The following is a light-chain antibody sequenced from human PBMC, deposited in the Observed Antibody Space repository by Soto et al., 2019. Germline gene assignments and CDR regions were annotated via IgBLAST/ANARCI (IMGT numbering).Light chain of an antibody. J-gene: IGLJ3*02. CDR2: EVS. V-gene: IGLV2-8*01. Sequence: QSVPTQPPSASGSPGQSVTISCTGTSSDVGGYNYVSWYQHHPGKAPKLMIYEVSKRPSGVPDRFSGSKSGNTASLTVSGLQAEDEADYYCSSYAGSNNLWVFGGGTKLTVL. CDR1: SSDVGGYNY. CDR3: SSYAGSNNLWV.